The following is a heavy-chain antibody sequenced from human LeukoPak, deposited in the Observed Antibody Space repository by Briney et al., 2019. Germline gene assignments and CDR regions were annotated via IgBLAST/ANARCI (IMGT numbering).Heavy chain of an antibody. CDR3: ARGSYQFDY. Sequence: GGSLRLSCAASGFTFSSYWMTWVRQAPGKGLEWVAKTKQDGSEKYYVDSVKGRFTISRDNAKNSLCLQMSSLRAEDTAVYYCARGSYQFDYWGQGTLVTVSS. CDR2: TKQDGSEK. CDR1: GFTFSSYW. J-gene: IGHJ4*02. V-gene: IGHV3-7*01. D-gene: IGHD2-2*01.